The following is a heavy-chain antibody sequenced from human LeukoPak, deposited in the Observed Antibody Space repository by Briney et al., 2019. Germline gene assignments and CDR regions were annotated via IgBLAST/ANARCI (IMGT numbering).Heavy chain of an antibody. Sequence: VASVKVSCKASGYTFTGFYIHWVRQAPGQGLEWMGWINPNSGGTNYAQKFQDRVTMTRDTSISTAYMELRSLKSDDTAVYHCARPLTTSGWYFDLWGRGTLVTVSS. J-gene: IGHJ2*01. D-gene: IGHD1-14*01. CDR1: GYTFTGFY. V-gene: IGHV1-2*02. CDR3: ARPLTTSGWYFDL. CDR2: INPNSGGT.